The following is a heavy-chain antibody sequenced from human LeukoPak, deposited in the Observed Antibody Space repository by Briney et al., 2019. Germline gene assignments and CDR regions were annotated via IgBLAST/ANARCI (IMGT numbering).Heavy chain of an antibody. V-gene: IGHV4-4*07. J-gene: IGHJ4*02. CDR3: ARDRNVLLWFGEFKHPEYYFDY. CDR2: IYTSGST. Sequence: SETLSLTCTVSGGSISIYYWSWIRQPAGKGLEWIGRIYTSGSTNYNPSLKSRVTMSVDTSKNQFSLKLSSVTAADTAVYYCARDRNVLLWFGEFKHPEYYFDYWGQGTLVTVSS. CDR1: GGSISIYY. D-gene: IGHD3-10*01.